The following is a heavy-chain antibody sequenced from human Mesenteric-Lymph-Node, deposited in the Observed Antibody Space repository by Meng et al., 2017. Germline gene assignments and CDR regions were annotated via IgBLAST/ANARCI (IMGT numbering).Heavy chain of an antibody. J-gene: IGHJ5*02. D-gene: IGHD3-3*01. Sequence: GESLKISCKGSGYSFTSYWIGWVRQVPGKGLEWMGIIYPGDSDTRYSPSFQGQVTISADKSISTAYLQWSSLKASDTAMYYCARQLATIFGSYGDFDPWGQGTLVTVSS. CDR3: ARQLATIFGSYGDFDP. CDR2: IYPGDSDT. V-gene: IGHV5-51*01. CDR1: GYSFTSYW.